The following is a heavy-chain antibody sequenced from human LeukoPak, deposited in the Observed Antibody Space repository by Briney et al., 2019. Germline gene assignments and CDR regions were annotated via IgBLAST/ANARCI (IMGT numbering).Heavy chain of an antibody. CDR2: INDNGAGT. CDR3: AKGLRTGVGPYMGYHYYMDV. V-gene: IGHV3-23*01. D-gene: IGHD3-16*01. Sequence: GGSLRLSCAASGFTFSSYAMSRVRQAPGKGLKWVSTINDNGAGTYYADSVKGRFTISRDNSYNTVSLQMNSLRDEDTGVYYCAKGLRTGVGPYMGYHYYMDVWGKGATVTVSS. J-gene: IGHJ6*03. CDR1: GFTFSSYA.